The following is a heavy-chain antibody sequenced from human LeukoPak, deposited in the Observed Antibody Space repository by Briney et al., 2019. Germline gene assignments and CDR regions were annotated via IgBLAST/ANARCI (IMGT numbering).Heavy chain of an antibody. Sequence: SETLSLTCTVSGASIRSGNYYWSWIRQPAGKGLEWIGRIYPSGSTNYNPSLKSRVTISVDTSKNQFSLKLSSVTAADTAVYYCARLLTGDFYPVGDPYYFDYWGQGTLVTVSS. V-gene: IGHV4-61*02. CDR3: ARLLTGDFYPVGDPYYFDY. CDR2: IYPSGST. D-gene: IGHD7-27*01. J-gene: IGHJ4*02. CDR1: GASIRSGNYY.